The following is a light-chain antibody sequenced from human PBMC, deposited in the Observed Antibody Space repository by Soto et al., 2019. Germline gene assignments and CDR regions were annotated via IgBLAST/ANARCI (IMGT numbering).Light chain of an antibody. CDR3: SSYGGSAAPL. CDR2: DVT. J-gene: IGLJ2*01. Sequence: QSVLTQPASVSGSPGQSITISCTGTSNDIGIYDLVSWYQQHPGKAPKLIIYDVTKRPSGVSNRFSGSKSGNTASLTISGLQAEDESDYYCSSYGGSAAPLFGVGTKVTVL. V-gene: IGLV2-23*02. CDR1: SNDIGIYDL.